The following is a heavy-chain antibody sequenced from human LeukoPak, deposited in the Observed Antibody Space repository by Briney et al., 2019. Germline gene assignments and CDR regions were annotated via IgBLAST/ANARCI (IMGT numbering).Heavy chain of an antibody. V-gene: IGHV1-46*01. CDR3: ARDRRFRFDP. CDR1: GYTFTSYY. CDR2: INPSGGST. J-gene: IGHJ5*02. Sequence: TSVKVSCKASGYTFTSYYMHWVRQAPGQGLEWTGIINPSGGSTSYAQKFQGRVTMTRDTSTSTVYMGLSSLRSEDTAVYYCARDRRFRFDPWGQGTLVTVSS.